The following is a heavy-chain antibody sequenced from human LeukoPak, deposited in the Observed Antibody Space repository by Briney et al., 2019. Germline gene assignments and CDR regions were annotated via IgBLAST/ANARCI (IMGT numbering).Heavy chain of an antibody. Sequence: GGSLRLSCAASGFTFSSYWMHWVRQPPGKGLVWVSRLNDDGSYINYADSVKGRFTISRDNAKNTLSLQMNSLRVEDTAVYYCVRGSSDWPGTDYRGQGTLVTVSS. CDR1: GFTFSSYW. CDR2: LNDDGSYI. J-gene: IGHJ4*02. V-gene: IGHV3-74*01. D-gene: IGHD2-2*01. CDR3: VRGSSDWPGTDY.